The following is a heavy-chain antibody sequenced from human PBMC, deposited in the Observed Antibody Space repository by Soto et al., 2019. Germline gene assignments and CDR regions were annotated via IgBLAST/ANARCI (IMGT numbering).Heavy chain of an antibody. CDR1: GFTFSSYS. V-gene: IGHV3-48*02. J-gene: IGHJ1*01. Sequence: EVQLVESGGGLVQPGGSLRLSCAASGFTFSSYSMNWVRQAPEKGLEWVSYISSSSSTIYYADSVKGRFTISRDNAKNSLYLQMNGLRDEDTAVYYCARDPDYYDSSGYYPEYFQHWGQGTLVTVSS. CDR3: ARDPDYYDSSGYYPEYFQH. CDR2: ISSSSSTI. D-gene: IGHD3-22*01.